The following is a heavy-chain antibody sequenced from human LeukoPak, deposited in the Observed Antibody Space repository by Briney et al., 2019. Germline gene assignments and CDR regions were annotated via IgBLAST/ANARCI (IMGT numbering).Heavy chain of an antibody. J-gene: IGHJ5*02. CDR2: INTSGGST. CDR3: AREEVVVVPAAISHYGALSYNGFDP. CDR1: GYIFTSYY. V-gene: IGHV1-46*01. D-gene: IGHD2-2*02. Sequence: ASVKVSCMASGYIFTSYYMHWVRQAAGQGLDGMGIINTSGGSTSYAQKFQDRVTMTRDTPTSTVYVALSGQRSRDAAVYDCAREEVVVVPAAISHYGALSYNGFDPWGQGNLVTVSS.